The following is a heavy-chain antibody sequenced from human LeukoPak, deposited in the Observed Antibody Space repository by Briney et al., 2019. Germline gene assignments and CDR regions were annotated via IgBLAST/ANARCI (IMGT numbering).Heavy chain of an antibody. V-gene: IGHV3-49*04. J-gene: IGHJ4*02. CDR3: TRGSDIVVVPAAMYDY. D-gene: IGHD2-2*01. Sequence: SGGSLRLSCTASGFTFGDYAMSWVRQAPGKGLEWVGFIRSKAYGGTTEYAASVKGRFTISRDDSKSIAYLQMNSLKTEDTAVYYCTRGSDIVVVPAAMYDYWGQGTLVTVSS. CDR1: GFTFGDYA. CDR2: IRSKAYGGTT.